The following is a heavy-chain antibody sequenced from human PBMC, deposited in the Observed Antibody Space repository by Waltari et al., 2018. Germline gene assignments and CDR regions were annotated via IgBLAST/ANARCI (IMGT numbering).Heavy chain of an antibody. CDR1: CGSISRGDYY. CDR2: IYHSGST. Sequence: QVQLQESGPGLVKPSQTLSLPCTVSCGSISRGDYYWSWIRQPPGKGLEWIGEIYHSGSTNYNPSLKSRVTISVDKSKNQFSLKLSSVTAADTAVYYCARRGVQGVIITPFDYWGQGTLVTVSS. D-gene: IGHD3-10*01. J-gene: IGHJ4*02. V-gene: IGHV4-30-4*08. CDR3: ARRGVQGVIITPFDY.